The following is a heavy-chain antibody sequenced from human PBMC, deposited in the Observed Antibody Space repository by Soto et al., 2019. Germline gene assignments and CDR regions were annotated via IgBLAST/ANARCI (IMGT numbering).Heavy chain of an antibody. CDR2: ISSGSSI. CDR1: GFNFGNYA. J-gene: IGHJ4*02. Sequence: PGGSLRLSCAASGFNFGNYAISWVRQAPGKGPEWVSSISSGSSIYYADSVKGRFTISRDNAKNSLYLQMNSLRAEDTAVYYCATGEYYYDSSGYYYCWGQGTLVTVSS. CDR3: ATGEYYYDSSGYYYC. V-gene: IGHV3-21*01. D-gene: IGHD3-22*01.